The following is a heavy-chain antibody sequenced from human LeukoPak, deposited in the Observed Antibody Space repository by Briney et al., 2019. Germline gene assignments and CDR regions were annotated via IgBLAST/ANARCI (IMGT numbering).Heavy chain of an antibody. D-gene: IGHD2-21*02. J-gene: IGHJ4*02. CDR2: FYYGGST. CDR3: ARHAMVTAIYY. Sequence: SETLSLTCTVSGASIGSTSYYWGWIRQPPGKGLEWIGSFYYGGSTYYNPSLKSRVTISVDTSKNQFSLRLSSLTAADTAVFYCARHAMVTAIYYWGQGALVTVSS. CDR1: GASIGSTSYY. V-gene: IGHV4-39*01.